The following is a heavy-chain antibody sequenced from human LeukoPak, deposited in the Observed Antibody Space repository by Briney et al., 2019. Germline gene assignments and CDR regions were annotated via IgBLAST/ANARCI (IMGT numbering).Heavy chain of an antibody. CDR1: GFTFSSYG. D-gene: IGHD6-13*01. Sequence: PGGSLRLSCAASGFTFSSYGMHWVRQAPGKGLEWVAVISYDGSNKYYADSVKGRFTISRDNSKNMLYLQMNSLRAEDTAVYYCAKLGTSSSWYSGYDAFDIWGQGTMVTVSS. CDR2: ISYDGSNK. V-gene: IGHV3-30*18. CDR3: AKLGTSSSWYSGYDAFDI. J-gene: IGHJ3*02.